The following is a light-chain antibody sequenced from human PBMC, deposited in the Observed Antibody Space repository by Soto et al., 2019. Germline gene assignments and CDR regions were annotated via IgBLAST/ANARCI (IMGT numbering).Light chain of an antibody. Sequence: EIVLTQSPGTLSLSPGERATLSCRASQSVSSGSLAWYQQKPGQAPRLLIYDASSRATGIRDRFSGSGSGTDFILTISRLEPEDFAVYYCQQYGSSLLTFGGWTKVEIK. CDR1: QSVSSGS. V-gene: IGKV3-20*01. CDR3: QQYGSSLLT. J-gene: IGKJ4*01. CDR2: DAS.